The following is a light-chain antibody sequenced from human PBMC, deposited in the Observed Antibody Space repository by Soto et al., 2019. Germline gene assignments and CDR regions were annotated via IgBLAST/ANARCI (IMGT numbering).Light chain of an antibody. CDR1: SNDLGGFNY. CDR3: SSYGGYDNLI. J-gene: IGLJ2*01. Sequence: QSALTQPPSASGSPGQSVTISCSGTSNDLGGFNYVSWYQQHPGKAPKLIIYEVTERPSGVPDRFSSSKSGNTASLTVSGLQAEDEADYYCSSYGGYDNLIFGGGTKLTVL. V-gene: IGLV2-8*01. CDR2: EVT.